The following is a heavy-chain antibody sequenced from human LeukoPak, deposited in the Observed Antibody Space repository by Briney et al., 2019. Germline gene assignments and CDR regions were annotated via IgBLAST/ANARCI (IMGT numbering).Heavy chain of an antibody. V-gene: IGHV3-53*01. Sequence: GSLRLSCAASGVTVSSSYMYLVRQASGKGLEWVSFFYRGEITYYAESVRGRFTISRDISKNTLYLLMNSLIPEDTAVYYCAREVVSIPSYFESWGQGTRVTVSS. D-gene: IGHD2-15*01. J-gene: IGHJ4*02. CDR1: GVTVSSSY. CDR3: AREVVSIPSYFES. CDR2: FYRGEIT.